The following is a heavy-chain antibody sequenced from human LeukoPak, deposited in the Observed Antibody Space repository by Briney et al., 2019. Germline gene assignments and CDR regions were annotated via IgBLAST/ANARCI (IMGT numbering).Heavy chain of an antibody. Sequence: ASVKVSCKASGYSFTGYFIHWVRQAPGQGLEWMGWINPNSGGTNYAQKFQGRVNMTRDTSISTAYMELSRLRSDDTAVYYCAILGISSMIVVADFDYWGQGTLVTVSS. CDR1: GYSFTGYF. CDR3: AILGISSMIVVADFDY. D-gene: IGHD3-22*01. J-gene: IGHJ4*02. V-gene: IGHV1-2*02. CDR2: INPNSGGT.